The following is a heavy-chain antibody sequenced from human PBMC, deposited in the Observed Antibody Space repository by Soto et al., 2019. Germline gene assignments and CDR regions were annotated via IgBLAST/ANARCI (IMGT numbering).Heavy chain of an antibody. V-gene: IGHV3-30*18. Sequence: QVQLVESGGGVVQPGRSLRLSCAASGFTFSSYGMHWVRQAPGKGREWVAVISYDGSNKYYADSVKGRFTISRDNSKNTMYLQMNSLRAEDTAVYYCAKSPGGYSYGPFDYWGQGTLVTVSS. J-gene: IGHJ4*02. D-gene: IGHD5-18*01. CDR3: AKSPGGYSYGPFDY. CDR2: ISYDGSNK. CDR1: GFTFSSYG.